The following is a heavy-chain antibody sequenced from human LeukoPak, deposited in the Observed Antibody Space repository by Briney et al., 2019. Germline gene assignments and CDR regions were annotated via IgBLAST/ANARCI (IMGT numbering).Heavy chain of an antibody. CDR1: GGTFSTYG. CDR3: ARDRPYHARSGYYVRYFDL. CDR2: IIPILGMV. V-gene: IGHV1-69*04. D-gene: IGHD3-22*01. J-gene: IGHJ2*01. Sequence: SVKVSCKASGGTFSTYGVNWVRQAPGQGPEWVGRIIPILGMVDYAQKFQGRVTITADTSTGTVYMDLSRLKSEDTAVYYCARDRPYHARSGYYVRYFDLWGRGTLVTVSS.